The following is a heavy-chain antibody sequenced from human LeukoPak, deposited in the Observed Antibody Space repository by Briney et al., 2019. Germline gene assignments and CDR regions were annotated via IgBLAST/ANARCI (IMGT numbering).Heavy chain of an antibody. CDR3: AKGTDGIAAAVIDY. CDR2: IHWKGGSI. Sequence: DSGIHWKGGSIGYADSVKGRFTISRDNAKTSLYLQMNSLTAEDTALYYCAKGTDGIAAAVIDYWGQGTLVTVSS. J-gene: IGHJ4*02. D-gene: IGHD6-13*01. V-gene: IGHV3-9*01.